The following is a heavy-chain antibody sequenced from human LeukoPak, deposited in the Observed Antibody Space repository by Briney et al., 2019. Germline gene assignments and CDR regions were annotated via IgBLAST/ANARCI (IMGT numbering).Heavy chain of an antibody. CDR1: GGTFSSYA. CDR3: ARDMRYYYDSSGYPRQHFDY. D-gene: IGHD3-22*01. V-gene: IGHV1-69*04. Sequence: SLMVSCKASGGTFSSYAISWVRQAPGQGLEWMGRIIPILGIANYAQKFQGRVTITADKSTSTAYMELSSLRSEDTAVYYCARDMRYYYDSSGYPRQHFDYWGQGTLVTVSS. CDR2: IIPILGIA. J-gene: IGHJ4*02.